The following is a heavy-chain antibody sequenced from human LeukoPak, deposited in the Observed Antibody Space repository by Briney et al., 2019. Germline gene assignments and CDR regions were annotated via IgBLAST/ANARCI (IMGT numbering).Heavy chain of an antibody. J-gene: IGHJ4*02. D-gene: IGHD3-3*01. Sequence: GGSLRLSCAASGFTFSSYAMSWVRQAPGKGLEWVSAISGSGDSTYYADSVKGRFTISRDNSKNTLYLQINNPRVEDTAVYYCAKRYYDFPLDYWGQGTLVTVSS. CDR2: ISGSGDST. CDR1: GFTFSSYA. V-gene: IGHV3-23*01. CDR3: AKRYYDFPLDY.